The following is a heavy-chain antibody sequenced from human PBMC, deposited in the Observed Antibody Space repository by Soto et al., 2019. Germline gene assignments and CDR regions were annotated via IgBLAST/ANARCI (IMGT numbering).Heavy chain of an antibody. D-gene: IGHD3-22*01. CDR2: ISGSGGST. V-gene: IGHV3-23*01. CDR1: GFTFSSYA. CDR3: AKDQPSGAYYYDSSGYYTKPLDAFDI. J-gene: IGHJ3*02. Sequence: GGSLRLSCAASGFTFSSYAMSWVRQAPGKGLEWVSAISGSGGSTYYADSVKGRFTISRDNSKNTLYLQMNSLRAEDTAVYYCAKDQPSGAYYYDSSGYYTKPLDAFDIWGQGTMVTVSS.